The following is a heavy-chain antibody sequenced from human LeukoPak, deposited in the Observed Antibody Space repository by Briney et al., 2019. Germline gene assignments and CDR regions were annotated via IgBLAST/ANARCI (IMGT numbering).Heavy chain of an antibody. CDR2: ISGSGGST. CDR1: GITFSSYA. J-gene: IGHJ6*03. CDR3: AKDPVLDFYYYYYMDV. Sequence: GGSLRLSCAASGITFSSYAMNWVRQAPGKGLEWVSGISGSGGSTYYADSVKGRFTISRDNSKNTLYLQMNSLRAEDTAVYYCAKDPVLDFYYYYYMDVWGKGTTVTVSS. V-gene: IGHV3-23*01.